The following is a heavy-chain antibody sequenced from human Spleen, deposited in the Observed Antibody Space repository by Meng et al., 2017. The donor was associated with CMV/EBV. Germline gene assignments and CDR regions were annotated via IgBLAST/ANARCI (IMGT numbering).Heavy chain of an antibody. V-gene: IGHV3-23*01. CDR2: SVSETTT. J-gene: IGHJ3*02. Sequence: GGSLRLSCVGSRFNFINYAMGWVRQAPGKGLEWVSGSVSETTTNYVDSVKCRFTVSRDNSKSTLFLQMNSLRVEDTAVYYCVRVGTHALDIWGQGTMVTVSS. CDR1: RFNFINYA. CDR3: VRVGTHALDI. D-gene: IGHD1-26*01.